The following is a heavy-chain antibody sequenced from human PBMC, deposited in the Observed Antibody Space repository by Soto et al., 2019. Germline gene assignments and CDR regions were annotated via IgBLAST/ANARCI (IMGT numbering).Heavy chain of an antibody. CDR2: IYYVGST. CDR3: AKNWNWGSLVH. D-gene: IGHD7-27*01. CDR1: GDSISTDY. J-gene: IGHJ4*02. Sequence: QVHLQESGPGLVKPSETLSLTCTVSGDSISTDYWSWIRQSPGKGLEWIGFIYYVGSTNYNPSLKRRVTISVDTPKNQFSLKLSSVTAADTAVYYCAKNWNWGSLVHWGQGTLVTVSS. V-gene: IGHV4-59*08.